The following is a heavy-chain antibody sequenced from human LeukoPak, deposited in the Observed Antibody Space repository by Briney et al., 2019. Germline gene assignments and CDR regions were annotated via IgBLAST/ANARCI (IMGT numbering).Heavy chain of an antibody. CDR1: GFTFSSYG. D-gene: IGHD3-10*01. Sequence: GGSLRLSCAASGFTFSSYGMHWVRQAPGKGLEWVAVISYYGSNKYYADSVKGRFTISRDNSKNTLYLQMNSLRAEDTAVYYCAKDYYGSGDYWGQGTLVTVSS. CDR3: AKDYYGSGDY. J-gene: IGHJ4*02. CDR2: ISYYGSNK. V-gene: IGHV3-30*18.